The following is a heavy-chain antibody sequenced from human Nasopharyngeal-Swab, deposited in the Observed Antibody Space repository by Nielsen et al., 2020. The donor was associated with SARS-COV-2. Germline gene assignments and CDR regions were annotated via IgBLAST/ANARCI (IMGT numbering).Heavy chain of an antibody. CDR1: GFTFSSYA. D-gene: IGHD3-22*01. CDR2: ISYDGSNK. V-gene: IGHV3-30-3*01. J-gene: IGHJ4*02. Sequence: LKISCAASGFTFSSYAMHWVRQAPGKGLEWVAVISYDGSNKYSADSVKGRFPISRDNSKNTLYLQMNSRRAEDTAVYTCAREPTDDSSGPLDYWGQGTLVTVSS. CDR3: AREPTDDSSGPLDY.